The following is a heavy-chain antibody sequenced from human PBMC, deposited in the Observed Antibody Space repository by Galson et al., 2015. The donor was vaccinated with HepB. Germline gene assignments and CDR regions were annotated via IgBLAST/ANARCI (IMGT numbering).Heavy chain of an antibody. J-gene: IGHJ4*02. V-gene: IGHV1-46*01. CDR2: INPSGGST. CDR1: GYTFTSYY. CDR3: ARDRNYDFWSGHGGLFDY. D-gene: IGHD3-3*01. Sequence: SVKVSCKASGYTFTSYYMHWVRQAPGQGLEWMGIINPSGGSTSYAQKFQGRVTMTRDTSTSTVYMELSSLRSEDTAVYYCARDRNYDFWSGHGGLFDYWGQGTLVTGSS.